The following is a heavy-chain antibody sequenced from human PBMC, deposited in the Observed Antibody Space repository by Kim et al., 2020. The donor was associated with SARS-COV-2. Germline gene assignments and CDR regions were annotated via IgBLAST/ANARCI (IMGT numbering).Heavy chain of an antibody. D-gene: IGHD3-9*01. CDR1: GFTFGDYA. Sequence: GGSLRLSCTASGFTFGDYAMSWFRQAPGKGLEWVGFIRSKAYGGTTEYAASVKGRFTISRDDSKSIAYLQMNSLKTEDTAVYYCTREGDHILTGYYKLDYWGQGTLVTVSS. V-gene: IGHV3-49*03. J-gene: IGHJ4*02. CDR3: TREGDHILTGYYKLDY. CDR2: IRSKAYGGTT.